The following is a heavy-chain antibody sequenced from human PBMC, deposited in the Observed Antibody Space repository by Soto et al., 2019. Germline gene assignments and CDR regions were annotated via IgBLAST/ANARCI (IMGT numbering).Heavy chain of an antibody. Sequence: PGGSLRLSCVASGFTFISSFMGWIRQAPGKGLEWVANINQDGGVTYYVDSVEGRFTISRDNTKDSLYLQMNSLRGEDTATYYCARYYRGSGRYFFDYWGQGTPVTVSS. D-gene: IGHD6-19*01. J-gene: IGHJ4*02. V-gene: IGHV3-7*03. CDR1: GFTFISSF. CDR3: ARYYRGSGRYFFDY. CDR2: INQDGGVT.